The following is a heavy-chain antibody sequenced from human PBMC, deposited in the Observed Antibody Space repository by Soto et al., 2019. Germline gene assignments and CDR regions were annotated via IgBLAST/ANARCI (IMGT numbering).Heavy chain of an antibody. Sequence: GGSLRLSCAASGFTFSSYSMNWVRQAPGKGLEWVSYISSSSSTIYYADSVKGRFTISRDNAKNSLYLQMNSLRDEDTAVYYCARDQLAPYDFWSGYFFDYWGQGTLVTVSS. CDR1: GFTFSSYS. D-gene: IGHD3-3*01. J-gene: IGHJ4*02. CDR3: ARDQLAPYDFWSGYFFDY. CDR2: ISSSSSTI. V-gene: IGHV3-48*02.